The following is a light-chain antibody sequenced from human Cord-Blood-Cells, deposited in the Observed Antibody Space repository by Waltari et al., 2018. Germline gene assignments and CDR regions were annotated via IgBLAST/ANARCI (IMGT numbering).Light chain of an antibody. CDR2: DVS. Sequence: QSALTPPASLSGSPGQSLTTSCTGTSSDAGGYNYVSCYQQHPGKAPKLMIYDVSNRPSGVSNRFSGSKSGNTASLTISGLQAEDEADYYCSSYTSSSTLYVFGTGTKVTVL. CDR3: SSYTSSSTLYV. J-gene: IGLJ1*01. V-gene: IGLV2-14*01. CDR1: SSDAGGYNY.